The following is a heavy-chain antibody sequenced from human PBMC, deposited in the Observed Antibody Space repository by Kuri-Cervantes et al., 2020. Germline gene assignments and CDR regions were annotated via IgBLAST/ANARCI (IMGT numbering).Heavy chain of an antibody. CDR3: AKDIEVGFDYYYGMDV. CDR2: IRSKANSYAT. Sequence: GESLKISCAASGFTFSGSAMHWVRQASGKGLEWVGRIRSKANSYATAYAASVKGRFTISRDNAKNSLYLQMNSLRAEDTALYYCAKDIEVGFDYYYGMDVWGQGTTVTVSS. CDR1: GFTFSGSA. V-gene: IGHV3-73*01. J-gene: IGHJ6*02. D-gene: IGHD2-15*01.